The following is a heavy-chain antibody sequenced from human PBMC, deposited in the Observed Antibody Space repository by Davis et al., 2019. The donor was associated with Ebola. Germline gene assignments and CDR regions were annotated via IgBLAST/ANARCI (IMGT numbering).Heavy chain of an antibody. CDR2: ISYDGSNK. V-gene: IGHV3-30-3*01. D-gene: IGHD1-26*01. CDR3: AKGRWELPPDTYYFDY. J-gene: IGHJ4*02. CDR1: GFTFSSYA. Sequence: GESLKISCAASGFTFSSYAMHWVRQAPGKGLEWVAVISYDGSNKYYADSVKGRFTISRDNSKNTLYLQMNSLRAEDTAVYYCAKGRWELPPDTYYFDYWGQGTLVTVSS.